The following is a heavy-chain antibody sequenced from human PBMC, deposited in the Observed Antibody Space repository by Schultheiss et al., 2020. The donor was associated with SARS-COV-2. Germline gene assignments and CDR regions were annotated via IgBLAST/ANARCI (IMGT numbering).Heavy chain of an antibody. V-gene: IGHV3-53*01. CDR3: ARAFFSGAYVDYFDY. D-gene: IGHD1-26*01. Sequence: GESLKISCAASGFPFSSYAMNWVRQAPGKGLEWVSVIHNDGSTYYADSVKGRFTISRDNSKNTLYLQMNSLSAEDTAVYYCARAFFSGAYVDYFDYWGQGALVTVSS. CDR2: IHNDGST. J-gene: IGHJ4*02. CDR1: GFPFSSYA.